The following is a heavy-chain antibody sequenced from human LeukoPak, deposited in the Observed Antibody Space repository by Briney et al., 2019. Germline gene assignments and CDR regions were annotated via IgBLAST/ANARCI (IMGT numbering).Heavy chain of an antibody. J-gene: IGHJ5*02. CDR1: GYSISSGCY. V-gene: IGHV4-38-2*02. CDR2: IYHSGST. D-gene: IGHD3-22*01. Sequence: SETLSLTCTVSGYSISSGCYWGWIRQPPGKGLEWIGSIYHSGSTYYNPSLKSRVTISVDTSKNQFSLKLSSVTAADTAVYYCARDDSSGYYHRWGQGTLVTVSS. CDR3: ARDDSSGYYHR.